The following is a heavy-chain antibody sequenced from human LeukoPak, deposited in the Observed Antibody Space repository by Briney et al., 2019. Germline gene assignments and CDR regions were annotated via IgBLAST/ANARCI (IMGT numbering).Heavy chain of an antibody. CDR3: AACGDGYNYFDY. V-gene: IGHV3-66*01. CDR2: FYSGGAT. J-gene: IGHJ4*02. D-gene: IGHD5-24*01. CDR1: GLTVSSTY. Sequence: GGSLRLSCAASGLTVSSTYMSWVRQAPGKGLELVSVFYSGGATYYADSVRGRFTISRDNSKNSLYLQMDSLRAEDTAVYYCAACGDGYNYFDYWGQGILVTVSS.